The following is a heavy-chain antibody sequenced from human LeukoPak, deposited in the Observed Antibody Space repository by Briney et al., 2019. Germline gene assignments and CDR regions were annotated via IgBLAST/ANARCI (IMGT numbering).Heavy chain of an antibody. V-gene: IGHV4-34*01. Sequence: PSETLSLTCAVYGGSFSGYYWSWMRQPPGKGLEWTGEINHSGSTNCNPSLKSRVTISVDTSKTQFSLKLSSVTAADTAVYYCARSRLHPIIFDYWGQGTLVTVSS. CDR3: ARSRLHPIIFDY. J-gene: IGHJ4*02. CDR2: INHSGST. D-gene: IGHD5-24*01. CDR1: GGSFSGYY.